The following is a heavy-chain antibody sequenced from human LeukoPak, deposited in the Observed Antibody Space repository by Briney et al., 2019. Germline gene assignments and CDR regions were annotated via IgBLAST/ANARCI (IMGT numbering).Heavy chain of an antibody. CDR1: GGSISSYY. V-gene: IGHV4-59*01. D-gene: IGHD3-10*01. CDR2: IYYSGST. J-gene: IGHJ6*02. Sequence: PSETLSLTCTVSGGSISSYYWSWIRQPPGKGLEWIGYIYYSGSTNYNPSLKSRVTISVDTSKNQFSLKLSSVTAADTAVYYCAREYGSGSYYNVGYYYGMDVWGQGTTVTVSS. CDR3: AREYGSGSYYNVGYYYGMDV.